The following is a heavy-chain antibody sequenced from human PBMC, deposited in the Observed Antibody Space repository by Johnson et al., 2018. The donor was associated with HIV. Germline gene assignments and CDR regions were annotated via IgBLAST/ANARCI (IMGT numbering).Heavy chain of an antibody. CDR1: GFTFNDYA. CDR2: ISWNSGTI. J-gene: IGHJ3*02. Sequence: VQLVESGGGLVQPGRSLILSCAASGFTFNDYAMHWVRQAPGKGLEWVSTISWNSGTIGYADSVKGRFTISRDNAKNSLYLQMNSLRAEDTALYYCAKDIYGYDAFDIWGQGTMVTVSS. V-gene: IGHV3-9*01. CDR3: AKDIYGYDAFDI. D-gene: IGHD5-24*01.